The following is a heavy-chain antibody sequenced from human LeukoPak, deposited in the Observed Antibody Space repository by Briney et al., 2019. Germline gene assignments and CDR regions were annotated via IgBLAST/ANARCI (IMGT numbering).Heavy chain of an antibody. D-gene: IGHD3-10*01. V-gene: IGHV1-2*02. Sequence: ASVKVSCKASGYTFTGYYMHWVRQAPGQGLEWMGWINPNSGGTNYAQKFQGRVTMTRDTSISTAYMELSRLRSDDTAVYYCARSGTGDERIGVDYWGQGTLVTVSS. CDR2: INPNSGGT. J-gene: IGHJ4*02. CDR1: GYTFTGYY. CDR3: ARSGTGDERIGVDY.